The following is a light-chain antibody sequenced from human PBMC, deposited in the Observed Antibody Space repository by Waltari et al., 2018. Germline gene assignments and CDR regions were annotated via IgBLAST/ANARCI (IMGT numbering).Light chain of an antibody. V-gene: IGKV2D-29*02. CDR3: MQTTQLPPLT. Sequence: EIVMTQTPLSLSVTPGLPASISCKSSQSLLHSDGKTYLYWYLQKPGQSPQLLIYEGSKRFSGVPDRXSXXGSGTDFTLKISRVXAEDVGIYYCMQTTQLPPLTFGGGTKVEIK. J-gene: IGKJ4*01. CDR2: EGS. CDR1: QSLLHSDGKTY.